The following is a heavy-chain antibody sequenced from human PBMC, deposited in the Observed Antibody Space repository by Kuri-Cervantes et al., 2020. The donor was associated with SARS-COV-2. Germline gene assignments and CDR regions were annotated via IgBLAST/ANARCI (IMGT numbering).Heavy chain of an antibody. Sequence: ETLSLTCAASGFTFSSYWMSWVRQAPGKGLEWVANIKQDGSEKYYVDSVKGRLTISRDNAKNSLYLQMNSLRAEDTAVYYCARDSDDSSGNAFDIWGQGTLVTVSS. V-gene: IGHV3-7*01. CDR2: IKQDGSEK. CDR1: GFTFSSYW. CDR3: ARDSDDSSGNAFDI. D-gene: IGHD3-22*01. J-gene: IGHJ4*02.